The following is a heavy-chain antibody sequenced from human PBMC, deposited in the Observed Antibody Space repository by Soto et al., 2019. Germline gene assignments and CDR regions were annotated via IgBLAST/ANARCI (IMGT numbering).Heavy chain of an antibody. CDR2: IDHDGPT. Sequence: EVQLVDSGGGLVQPGGSLRLSCAGSGFIFSNYWMHWVRQAPGKGLEWVARIDHDGPTDYADSVRGRFTISRDNAENTLYLQMNSLRPEDTAVYYCVRDSHGDHWGQGTLVTVSS. V-gene: IGHV3-74*01. CDR3: VRDSHGDH. J-gene: IGHJ4*02. CDR1: GFIFSNYW.